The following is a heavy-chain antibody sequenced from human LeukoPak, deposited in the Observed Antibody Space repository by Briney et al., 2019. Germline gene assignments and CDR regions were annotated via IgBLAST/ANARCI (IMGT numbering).Heavy chain of an antibody. V-gene: IGHV3-21*01. CDR1: GFTFSSYS. CDR3: ARRAATVTTIDY. CDR2: ISSSSCYI. D-gene: IGHD4-17*01. Sequence: GGSLRLSCAASGFTFSSYSMNWVHQAPGKGLEWVSSISSSSCYIYYADSVKGRFTISRDNAKNSLYLQMNSLRAEDTAVYYCARRAATVTTIDYWGQGTLVTVSS. J-gene: IGHJ4*02.